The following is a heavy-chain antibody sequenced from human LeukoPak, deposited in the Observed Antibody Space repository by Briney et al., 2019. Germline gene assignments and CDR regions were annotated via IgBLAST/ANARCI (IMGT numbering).Heavy chain of an antibody. CDR1: GYSFTSYW. J-gene: IGHJ4*02. CDR3: ARGTYSSSWYGVY. CDR2: IFPGDSDT. V-gene: IGHV5-51*01. D-gene: IGHD6-13*01. Sequence: GESLKISCKGSGYSFTSYWLGWVRQMPGKGLEWMGIIFPGDSDTRYSPSFQGQVTISADKSISTAYLQWSSLKASDTAMYYCARGTYSSSWYGVYWGQGTLVTVSS.